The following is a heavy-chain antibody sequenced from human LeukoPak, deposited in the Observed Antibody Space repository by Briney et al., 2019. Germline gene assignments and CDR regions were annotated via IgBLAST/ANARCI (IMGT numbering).Heavy chain of an antibody. Sequence: GASVKVSGKASGGTFSSYAISWVRQAPGQGLEWMGGIIPIFGTANYAQKFQGRVTITADESTSTAYMELSSLRSEDTAVYYCAREGYYDSSGYSDYWGQGTLVTVSS. V-gene: IGHV1-69*13. J-gene: IGHJ4*02. CDR2: IIPIFGTA. CDR1: GGTFSSYA. CDR3: AREGYYDSSGYSDY. D-gene: IGHD3-22*01.